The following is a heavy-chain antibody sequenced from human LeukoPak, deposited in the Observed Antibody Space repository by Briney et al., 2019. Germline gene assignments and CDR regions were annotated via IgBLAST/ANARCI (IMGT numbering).Heavy chain of an antibody. J-gene: IGHJ6*02. D-gene: IGHD3-3*01. V-gene: IGHV4-59*12. CDR3: ARERRLWSGGYYGMDV. CDR1: GGSISGYY. CDR2: IYYSGST. Sequence: SETLSLTCSVSGGSISGYYWSWIRQPPGRGLEWIGYIYYSGSTSYNPSLKSRVTMSVDTSKNQFSLNLSSVTAADTAVYYCARERRLWSGGYYGMDVWGQGTTVTVSS.